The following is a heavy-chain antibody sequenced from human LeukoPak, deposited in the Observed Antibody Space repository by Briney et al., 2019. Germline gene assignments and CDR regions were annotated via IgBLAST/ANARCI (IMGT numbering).Heavy chain of an antibody. CDR1: RGSFSGYY. J-gene: IGHJ6*03. D-gene: IGHD2-15*01. V-gene: IGHV4-34*01. Sequence: SETLSLTCAVYRGSFSGYYWSWIRQPPGKGLGWVGEINNSGSTNYNPSLKSRVTISVDTSKNQFSLKLSSVTAADTAVYYCARAGYCSGGSCYSDYYYYMDVWGKGTTVTVSS. CDR2: INNSGST. CDR3: ARAGYCSGGSCYSDYYYYMDV.